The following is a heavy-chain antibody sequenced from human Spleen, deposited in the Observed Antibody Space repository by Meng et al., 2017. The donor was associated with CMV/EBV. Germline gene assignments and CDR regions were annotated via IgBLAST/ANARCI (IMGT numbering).Heavy chain of an antibody. CDR1: GFTFGSYS. CDR3: ARAYYDFWSGYWGMDV. D-gene: IGHD3-3*01. V-gene: IGHV3-21*06. Sequence: GGSLRLSCAASGFTFGSYSMNWVRQAPGKGLEWVSSIGRSSSDIYYADSVRGRFTISREDAKSSLYLQMNSLRAEDTAVYYCARAYYDFWSGYWGMDVWGQGTTVTVSS. CDR2: IGRSSSDI. J-gene: IGHJ6*02.